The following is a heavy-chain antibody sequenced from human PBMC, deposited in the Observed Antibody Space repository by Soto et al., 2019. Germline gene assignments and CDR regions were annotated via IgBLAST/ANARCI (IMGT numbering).Heavy chain of an antibody. Sequence: QVQLVESGGGVVQPGRSLRLSCAASGFTFSSYGMHWVRQAPGKGLEWVAVISYDGSNKYYADSVKGRFTISRDNSKNTLYLQMNSLRAEDTAVYYCAKDAITSITMVRGVMDPWGQGTLVTVSS. CDR2: ISYDGSNK. CDR1: GFTFSSYG. D-gene: IGHD3-10*01. J-gene: IGHJ5*02. CDR3: AKDAITSITMVRGVMDP. V-gene: IGHV3-30*18.